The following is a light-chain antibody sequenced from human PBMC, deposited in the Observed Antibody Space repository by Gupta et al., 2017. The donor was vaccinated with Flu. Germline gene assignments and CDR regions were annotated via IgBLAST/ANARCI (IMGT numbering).Light chain of an antibody. V-gene: IGKV1-5*03. CDR1: QSSSNW. CDR3: QQDDTYWT. CDR2: KAS. J-gene: IGKJ1*01. Sequence: SPSTLSASVGDRGTITCRASQSSSNWVAWYQQKPGKAPKLLIYKASNLETGVPSRFSGSGSGTEFTLTISSRQPDDCATYYCQQDDTYWTFGQGTKVEIK.